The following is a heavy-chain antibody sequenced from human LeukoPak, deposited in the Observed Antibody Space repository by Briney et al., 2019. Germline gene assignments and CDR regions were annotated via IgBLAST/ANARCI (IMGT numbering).Heavy chain of an antibody. CDR1: DGSISSYY. Sequence: SETLSLTCTVSDGSISSYYWTWIRQPPGKGLEWIGQIYSSGSTNYNPSLKSRVTMSVDTSKNQFSLKLNSVTAADTALYFCSRRSSSTGWSFDYWGQGTLVAVSS. CDR3: SRRSSSTGWSFDY. J-gene: IGHJ4*02. D-gene: IGHD6-19*01. CDR2: IYSSGST. V-gene: IGHV4-59*08.